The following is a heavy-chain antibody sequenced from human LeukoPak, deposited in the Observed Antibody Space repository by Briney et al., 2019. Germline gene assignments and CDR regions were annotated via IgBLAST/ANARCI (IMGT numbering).Heavy chain of an antibody. V-gene: IGHV5-51*01. CDR1: GYSFTNNW. CDR3: VRTPPCSSGSCYSNWFDS. J-gene: IGHJ5*01. Sequence: GESLKISCQGSGYSFTNNWIGWVRHMPGKGLDWMAIVYPGDSHTKYNPSFQGQVTISADKSSSTAYLQWISLRASDTAMYYCVRTPPCSSGSCYSNWFDSWGQGTLVTVSS. CDR2: VYPGDSHT. D-gene: IGHD2-15*01.